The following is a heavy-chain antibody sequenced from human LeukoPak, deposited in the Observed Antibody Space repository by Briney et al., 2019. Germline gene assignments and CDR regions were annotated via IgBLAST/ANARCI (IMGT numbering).Heavy chain of an antibody. J-gene: IGHJ4*02. Sequence: GGSLRLSCAASGFTFSSYGMHWVRQAPGKGLKWVAFIRYDGSNKYYADSVKGRFTISRDNSKNTLYLQMNSLRAEDTAVYYCAKNRWLLPDYWGQGTLVTVSS. CDR2: IRYDGSNK. CDR3: AKNRWLLPDY. V-gene: IGHV3-30*02. CDR1: GFTFSSYG. D-gene: IGHD3-22*01.